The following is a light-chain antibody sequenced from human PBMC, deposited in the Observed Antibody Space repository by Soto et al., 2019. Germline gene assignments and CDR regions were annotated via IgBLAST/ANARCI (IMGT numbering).Light chain of an antibody. CDR3: QQYGSSPIT. Sequence: EIVLTQSPGTLSLSPGERATLSCRASQSVSSYLAWYQQKPGQAPRLLIYGVSSRATGIPDRFSGSGSGTDFTLTISRLEPEDFAVYYCQQYGSSPITFGQGTRLEL. J-gene: IGKJ5*01. CDR1: QSVSSY. V-gene: IGKV3-20*01. CDR2: GVS.